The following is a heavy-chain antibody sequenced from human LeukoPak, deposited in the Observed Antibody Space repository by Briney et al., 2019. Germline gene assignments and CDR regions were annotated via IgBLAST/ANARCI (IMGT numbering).Heavy chain of an antibody. D-gene: IGHD3-10*01. CDR2: FDREDGET. Sequence: GASVKVSCKVSGYTLTELSMHWVRQAPGKGLEWMGGFDREDGETIYAQKFQGRVTMTEDTSTDTAYMELSSLRSEDTAVYYCATTGSGNYYYYYMDVWGKGTTVTVSS. CDR1: GYTLTELS. V-gene: IGHV1-24*01. CDR3: ATTGSGNYYYYYMDV. J-gene: IGHJ6*03.